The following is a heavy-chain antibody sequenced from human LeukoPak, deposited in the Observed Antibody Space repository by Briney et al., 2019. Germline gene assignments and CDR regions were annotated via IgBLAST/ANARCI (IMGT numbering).Heavy chain of an antibody. J-gene: IGHJ4*02. CDR1: GYTFTNYG. CDR2: IIAYNGNT. CDR3: ARLLSDGYSPFDS. V-gene: IGHV1-18*01. D-gene: IGHD5-24*01. Sequence: GASVKVSCKASGYTFTNYGISWVRQAPGQGLEWMGWIIAYNGNTNYAQRLQDRVTMTTDTSTSTAYMELRSLRSDDTAVYHCARLLSDGYSPFDSWGQGTLVTVSS.